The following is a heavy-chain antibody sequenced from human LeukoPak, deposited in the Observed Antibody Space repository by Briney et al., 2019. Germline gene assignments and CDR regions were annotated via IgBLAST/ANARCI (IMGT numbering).Heavy chain of an antibody. CDR1: GFTFSNSG. V-gene: IGHV3-30*02. D-gene: IGHD3-16*01. CDR3: ARETVGGDY. Sequence: GGSLRLSCAASGFTFSNSGMHWVRQAPGKGLHWVAFIRYDGSDTYYADSVKGRFTISRDNAKNSLYLQMNSLRAEDTAVYYCARETVGGDYWGQGTLVTVSS. CDR2: IRYDGSDT. J-gene: IGHJ4*02.